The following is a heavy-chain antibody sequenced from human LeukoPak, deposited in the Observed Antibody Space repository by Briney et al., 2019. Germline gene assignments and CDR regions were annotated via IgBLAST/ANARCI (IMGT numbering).Heavy chain of an antibody. D-gene: IGHD6-19*01. Sequence: GASVTVSCTASGYTFTGYYMHWVRQAPGQGLEWMGWINLNSGGTNYAQKFQGRVTMTRDTSISTAYMDLSRLRSDDTAVYYCARDRAGQVFDYWGQGTLVTVSS. CDR1: GYTFTGYY. CDR3: ARDRAGQVFDY. J-gene: IGHJ4*02. V-gene: IGHV1-2*02. CDR2: INLNSGGT.